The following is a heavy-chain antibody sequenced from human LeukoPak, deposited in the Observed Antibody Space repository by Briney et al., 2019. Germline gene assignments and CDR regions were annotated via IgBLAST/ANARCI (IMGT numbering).Heavy chain of an antibody. Sequence: SETLSLTCTVSGGSISSSYWSWNRQPPGKGLEWIGYIDYSGNTNYNPSLKSRVTISVERSKNQFSLKLSSVTAADTAVYYCARATSYGDYVDYWGQGTLVTVSS. CDR3: ARATSYGDYVDY. J-gene: IGHJ4*02. CDR1: GGSISSSY. V-gene: IGHV4-59*08. CDR2: IDYSGNT. D-gene: IGHD4-17*01.